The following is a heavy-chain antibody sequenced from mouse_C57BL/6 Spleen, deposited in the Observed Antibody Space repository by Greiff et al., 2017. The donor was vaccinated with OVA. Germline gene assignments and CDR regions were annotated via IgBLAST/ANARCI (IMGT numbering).Heavy chain of an antibody. D-gene: IGHD2-3*01. J-gene: IGHJ2*01. V-gene: IGHV1-69*01. Sequence: QVQLQQPGAELVMPGASVKLSCKASGYTFTSYWMHWVKQRPGQGLEWIGEIDPSDSYTNYNQKFKGKSTLTVDKSSSTAYMQLSSLTSEDSAVYYCARSGMSGYYYYFDYWGQGTTLTVSS. CDR1: GYTFTSYW. CDR3: ARSGMSGYYYYFDY. CDR2: IDPSDSYT.